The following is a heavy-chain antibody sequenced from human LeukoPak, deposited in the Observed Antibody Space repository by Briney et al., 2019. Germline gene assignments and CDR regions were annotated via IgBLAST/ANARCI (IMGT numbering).Heavy chain of an antibody. V-gene: IGHV4-59*10. CDR3: AVTHGEVARGTYAFDI. J-gene: IGHJ3*02. D-gene: IGHD2-15*01. CDR2: IYTSGST. Sequence: PGGSLRLSCAASGFTFSSYAMSWVRQAPGKGLEWIGRIYTSGSTNYNPSLKSRVTMSVDTSKNQFSLKLSSVTAADTAVYYCAVTHGEVARGTYAFDIWGQGTMVTVSS. CDR1: GFTFSSYA.